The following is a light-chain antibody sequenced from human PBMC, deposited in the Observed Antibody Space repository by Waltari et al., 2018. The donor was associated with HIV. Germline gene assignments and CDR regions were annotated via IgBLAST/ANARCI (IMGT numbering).Light chain of an antibody. CDR3: QSADNSSTYKI. Sequence: SYELTQPPSVSVSPGQTARITCSGDALPNQYAYWYQQKPGQAPVLVIYTYIERPSGIPERFSGSSSGTTVTLTISGVQAEDEADYYCQSADNSSTYKIFGGGTKLTVL. CDR1: ALPNQY. V-gene: IGLV3-25*03. J-gene: IGLJ2*01. CDR2: TYI.